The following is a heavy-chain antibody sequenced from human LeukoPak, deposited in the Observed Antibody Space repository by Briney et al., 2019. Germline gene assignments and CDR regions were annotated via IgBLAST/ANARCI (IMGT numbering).Heavy chain of an antibody. D-gene: IGHD3-22*01. CDR1: GGSFSSYV. Sequence: SVKVSCKASGGSFSSYVITWVRQAPGQGLEWMGRIIPVLGVSNFAQKFQGRVTMTEDTSTDTAYMELSSLRSEDTAVYYCARDSLYYYDSSGYRGYFDYWGQGTLVTVSS. J-gene: IGHJ4*02. V-gene: IGHV1-69*04. CDR3: ARDSLYYYDSSGYRGYFDY. CDR2: IIPVLGVS.